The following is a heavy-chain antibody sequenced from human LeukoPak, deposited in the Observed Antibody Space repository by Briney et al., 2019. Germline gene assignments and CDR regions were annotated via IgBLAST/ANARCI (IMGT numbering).Heavy chain of an antibody. CDR2: IYPDESNI. CDR1: GYSFPTYW. J-gene: IGHJ4*02. D-gene: IGHD2-2*03. Sequence: GASLKISCKGSGYSFPTYWIAWGRQLPGKGLEWMGIIYPDESNIRYSPSFQGQVTISADKSISTAYLQWSSLKASDTAMYYCARPPSRGYSSSFEYWGQGTLVTVSS. CDR3: ARPPSRGYSSSFEY. V-gene: IGHV5-51*01.